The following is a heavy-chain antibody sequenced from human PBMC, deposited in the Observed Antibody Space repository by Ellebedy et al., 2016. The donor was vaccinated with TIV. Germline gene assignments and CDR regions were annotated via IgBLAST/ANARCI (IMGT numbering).Heavy chain of an antibody. Sequence: GESLKISCAATGFIFHFYALTWVRQAPGKGLEWVSAISGSGDKTYYADSVKGRFTISRDNAKTSLYLQMGSLTAEDTAVYYCATGAYDIWGQGTMVTVSS. CDR1: GFIFHFYA. CDR2: ISGSGDKT. J-gene: IGHJ3*02. CDR3: ATGAYDI. V-gene: IGHV3-23*01.